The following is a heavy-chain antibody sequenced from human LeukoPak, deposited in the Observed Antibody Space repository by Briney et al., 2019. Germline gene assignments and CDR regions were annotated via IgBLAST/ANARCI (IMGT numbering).Heavy chain of an antibody. CDR1: GGTFSSYA. Sequence: SVKVSCKASGGTFSSYAISWVRQAPGQGLEWMGRIIPILGIANYAQKFQGRVTITADKSTSTAYMELSSLRSEDTAVYYCASANRDYYDSSGYYFGYWGQGTLVTGSS. J-gene: IGHJ4*02. CDR3: ASANRDYYDSSGYYFGY. D-gene: IGHD3-22*01. CDR2: IIPILGIA. V-gene: IGHV1-69*04.